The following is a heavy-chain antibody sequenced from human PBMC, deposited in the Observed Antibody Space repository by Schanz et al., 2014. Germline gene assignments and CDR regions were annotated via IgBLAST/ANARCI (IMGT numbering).Heavy chain of an antibody. J-gene: IGHJ5*01. D-gene: IGHD2-15*01. CDR2: ISSGGGST. CDR3: AKTPREYCNYDNCPNWFDS. CDR1: GFSFTTYA. Sequence: EMQLLESGGGLIQPGGSLRLSCASSGFSFTTYAMSWVRQAPGKGLEWVSSISSGGGSTYYADSVKGRFTISRDNSKNTLYLQMKSLRAEDTAVYYCAKTPREYCNYDNCPNWFDSWGQGTLVTVSS. V-gene: IGHV3-23*01.